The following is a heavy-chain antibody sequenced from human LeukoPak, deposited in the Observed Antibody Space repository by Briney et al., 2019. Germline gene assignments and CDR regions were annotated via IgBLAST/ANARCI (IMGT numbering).Heavy chain of an antibody. CDR2: INEDGSER. D-gene: IGHD6-6*01. J-gene: IGHJ5*02. Sequence: GGSLRLSCAASGFTFTNYWMIWVRQAPGRGLGWVANINEDGSERYYVGSVEGRFTTSRDNAKNSVFLQMNSLRADDTAMYYCASSSYSSSSSWGQGTLVTVSS. CDR3: ASSSYSSSSS. V-gene: IGHV3-7*01. CDR1: GFTFTNYW.